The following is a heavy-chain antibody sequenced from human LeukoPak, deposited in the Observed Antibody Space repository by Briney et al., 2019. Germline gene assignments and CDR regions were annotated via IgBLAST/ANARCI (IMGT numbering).Heavy chain of an antibody. CDR2: IIPILGIA. D-gene: IGHD4-17*01. Sequence: SVKVSCKASGGTFSSYAISWVRQAPGQGLGWMGRIIPILGIANYAQKFQGRVTITADKSTSTAYMELSSLRSEDTAVYYCARVQTVHYADYWGQGTLVTVSS. CDR3: ARVQTVHYADY. J-gene: IGHJ4*02. V-gene: IGHV1-69*04. CDR1: GGTFSSYA.